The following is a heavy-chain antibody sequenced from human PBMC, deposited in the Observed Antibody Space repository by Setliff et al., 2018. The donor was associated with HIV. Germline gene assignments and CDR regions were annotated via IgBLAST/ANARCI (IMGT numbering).Heavy chain of an antibody. CDR1: GFTFSDYY. CDR3: ARDRTYCSSGSCYRPLVYYFYYMDV. CDR2: VRPYNADK. V-gene: IGHV1-2*02. D-gene: IGHD2-15*01. J-gene: IGHJ6*03. Sequence: ASVKVSCKASGFTFSDYYMHWVRQAPGQGLEWMGWVRPYNADKNYAQRFQGRVTMTSDTSISTAYLELSGLTSDDTAIYYCARDRTYCSSGSCYRPLVYYFYYMDVWGTGTTVTVSS.